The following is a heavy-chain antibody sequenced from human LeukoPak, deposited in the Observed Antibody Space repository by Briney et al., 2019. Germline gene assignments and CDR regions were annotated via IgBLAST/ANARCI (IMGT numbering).Heavy chain of an antibody. V-gene: IGHV1-3*01. J-gene: IGHJ4*02. CDR3: ARGDYGSNSHFDS. Sequence: GASVTVSFTASGYTFISYSMHWVRQAPGQRLEWMGWINAGNDDTKYSQEFQGRVTITRDTSASTAYMELSSLRSEDTAVYYCARGDYGSNSHFDSWGQGTLVTVSS. CDR2: INAGNDDT. D-gene: IGHD4-23*01. CDR1: GYTFISYS.